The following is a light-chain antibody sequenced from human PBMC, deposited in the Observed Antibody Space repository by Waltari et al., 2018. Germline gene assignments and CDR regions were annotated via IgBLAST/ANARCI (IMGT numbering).Light chain of an antibody. V-gene: IGKV3-11*01. J-gene: IGKJ4*01. CDR3: QQRSEWPLT. CDR1: QDISNY. CDR2: DAS. Sequence: EIVLTQSPATLSLSPGERATLSCRASQDISNYLGWYQQKLGQAPRLLIYDASNRATGIRARFSGSGSATDFTRTISRLEPGDCAVYYWQQRSEWPLTFGGGTKVEIK.